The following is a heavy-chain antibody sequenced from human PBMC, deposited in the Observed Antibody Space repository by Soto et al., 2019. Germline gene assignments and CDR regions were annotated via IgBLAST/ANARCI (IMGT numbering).Heavy chain of an antibody. CDR2: IYYSGST. D-gene: IGHD2-2*01. CDR1: GGSISSGGYY. J-gene: IGHJ4*02. V-gene: IGHV4-31*03. CDR3: ARSSTSANYFDY. Sequence: SETLSLTCTVSGGSISSGGYYWSWIRQHPGKGLEWIGYIYYSGSTYYNPSLKSRVTISVDTSKNQFSLKLSSVTAADTAVYYCARSSTSANYFDYWGQGTRVT.